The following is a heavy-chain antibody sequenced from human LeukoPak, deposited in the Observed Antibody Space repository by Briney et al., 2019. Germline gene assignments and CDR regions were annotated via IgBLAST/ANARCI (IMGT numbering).Heavy chain of an antibody. D-gene: IGHD3-3*01. CDR1: GYTFTTYD. Sequence: ASVKVSCKTSGYTFTTYDINWVRQAPGQGLEWMGWISAYNGNTNYAQKLQGRVTMTTDTSTSTAYMELRSLRSDDTAVYYCARDFESGFWSGYYSSWFDPWGQGTLVTVSS. J-gene: IGHJ5*02. CDR2: ISAYNGNT. V-gene: IGHV1-18*01. CDR3: ARDFESGFWSGYYSSWFDP.